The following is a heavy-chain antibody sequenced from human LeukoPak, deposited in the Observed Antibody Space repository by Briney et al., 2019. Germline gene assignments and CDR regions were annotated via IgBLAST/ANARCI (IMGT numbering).Heavy chain of an antibody. CDR1: GFTFSNYC. V-gene: IGHV3-7*01. D-gene: IGHD3-3*01. CDR2: IKQDGSEK. CDR3: AREQSYDFWSGYLAAPYYYYYMDV. Sequence: GGSLRLSCAASGFTFSNYCMSWVRQAPGKGLEWVANIKQDGSEKYYVDSVKGRFTISRDNAKNSLYLQMNSLRAEDTAVYYCAREQSYDFWSGYLAAPYYYYYMDVWGKGTTVTVSS. J-gene: IGHJ6*03.